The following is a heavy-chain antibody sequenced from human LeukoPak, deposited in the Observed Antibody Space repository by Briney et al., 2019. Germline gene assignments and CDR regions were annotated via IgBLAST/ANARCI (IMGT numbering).Heavy chain of an antibody. CDR1: GGTFSRND. V-gene: IGHV1-18*01. Sequence: ASVKVSCKASGGTFSRNDISWVRQAPGQGLEWMGWISAYNGNTNYAQKLQGRVTMTTDTSTSTAYMELRSLRSDDTAVYYCARNVATPKPYYFDYWGQGTLVTVSS. J-gene: IGHJ4*02. CDR3: ARNVATPKPYYFDY. D-gene: IGHD5-12*01. CDR2: ISAYNGNT.